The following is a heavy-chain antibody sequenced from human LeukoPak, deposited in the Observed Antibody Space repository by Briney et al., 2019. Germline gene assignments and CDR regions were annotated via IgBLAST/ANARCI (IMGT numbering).Heavy chain of an antibody. CDR1: GGSISGYY. Sequence: PSETLSLTCSVSGGSISGYYWTWIRQPAGKGLEWIGRVYTSGSTHYNPSLKTRLTMSVDTSKNQFSLKLSSVTAADTAVYYCARLITGTTTAFDILGQGTMVTVSS. D-gene: IGHD1-14*01. V-gene: IGHV4-4*07. J-gene: IGHJ3*02. CDR2: VYTSGST. CDR3: ARLITGTTTAFDI.